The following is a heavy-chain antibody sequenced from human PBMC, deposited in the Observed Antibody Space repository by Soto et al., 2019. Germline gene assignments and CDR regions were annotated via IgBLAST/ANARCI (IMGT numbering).Heavy chain of an antibody. CDR3: ARVREYYYDSSGYYYVSYYYYGMDV. D-gene: IGHD3-22*01. J-gene: IGHJ6*01. Sequence: ASVKVSCKASGYTFTSYGISWVRQAPGQGLEWMGWISAYNGNTNYAQKLQGRVTMTTDTSTSTAYMELRSLRSDDTAVYYCARVREYYYDSSGYYYVSYYYYGMDV. CDR2: ISAYNGNT. CDR1: GYTFTSYG. V-gene: IGHV1-18*01.